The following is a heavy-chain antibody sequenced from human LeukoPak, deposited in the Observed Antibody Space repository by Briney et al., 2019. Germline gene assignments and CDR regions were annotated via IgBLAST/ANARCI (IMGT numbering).Heavy chain of an antibody. D-gene: IGHD1-26*01. V-gene: IGHV4-39*01. J-gene: IGHJ5*02. CDR2: IYYSGST. CDR1: GGSISSSSYY. CDR3: ARTSGSYWGWFDP. Sequence: PSETLSLTCTVSGGSISSSSYYWGWIRQPPGKGLEWIGSIYYSGSTYYNPSLKSRVTISVDTSKNQFSLKLSSVTAADTAVYYCARTSGSYWGWFDPWGQGTLVTVSP.